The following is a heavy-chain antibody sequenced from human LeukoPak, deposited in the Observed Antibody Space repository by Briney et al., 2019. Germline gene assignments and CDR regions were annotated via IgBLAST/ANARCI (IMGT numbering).Heavy chain of an antibody. V-gene: IGHV4-30-2*01. Sequence: SETLSLTCTVSGGSISSGGYYWSWIRQPPGKGLEWIGYIYHSGSTYYNPSLKSRVTISVDRSKNQFSLKLSSVTAADTAVYCCARFALNWGCVDYWGQGTLVTVSS. CDR1: GGSISSGGYY. CDR3: ARFALNWGCVDY. D-gene: IGHD7-27*01. CDR2: IYHSGST. J-gene: IGHJ4*02.